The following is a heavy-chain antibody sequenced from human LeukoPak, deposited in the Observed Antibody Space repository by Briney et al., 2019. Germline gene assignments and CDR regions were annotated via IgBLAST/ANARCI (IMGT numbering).Heavy chain of an antibody. J-gene: IGHJ5*02. Sequence: GGSLRLSCAATGFTVSSNYMTWVRQAPGKGLEWVSVIYSGGSTYYADSVKGRFTISRDNSKNTLYLQMNSLRAEDTAVHYCTRNWGSDNWFDPWGQGTLVTVSS. CDR1: GFTVSSNY. V-gene: IGHV3-53*01. CDR3: TRNWGSDNWFDP. CDR2: IYSGGST. D-gene: IGHD7-27*01.